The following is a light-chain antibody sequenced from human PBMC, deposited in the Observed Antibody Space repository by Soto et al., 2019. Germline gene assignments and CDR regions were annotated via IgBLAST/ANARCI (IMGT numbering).Light chain of an antibody. J-gene: IGKJ5*01. V-gene: IGKV1-39*01. CDR2: AAS. CDR3: QQRYSTPIT. Sequence: DIQMTQSPSSLSSSLGDRVTITCGASQSISSYLNWYQQKPGEAPKLLIYAASSLQSGVPSRFSGSASGTDFTLTISSLKNEDFSTYYCQQRYSTPITFGQGTRLEIK. CDR1: QSISSY.